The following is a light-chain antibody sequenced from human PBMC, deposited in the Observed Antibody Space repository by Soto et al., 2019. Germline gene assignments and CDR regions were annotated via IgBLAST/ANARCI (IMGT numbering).Light chain of an antibody. J-gene: IGKJ2*01. CDR2: DAS. Sequence: PGERATLSCRASQSVSRSLAWYQHKPGQAPRLLIYDASSRATGILARFSGSGSGTDFTLTISSLEPEDFAVYYCQLRHDWPPFGQGTKLEIK. CDR3: QLRHDWPP. V-gene: IGKV3-11*01. CDR1: QSVSRS.